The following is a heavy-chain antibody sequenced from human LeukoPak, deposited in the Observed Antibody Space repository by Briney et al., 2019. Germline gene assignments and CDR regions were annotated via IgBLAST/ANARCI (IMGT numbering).Heavy chain of an antibody. Sequence: GGSLRLSCAASGFTYSSYWMTWVRQAPGKGPEWVANIKQDGSQKYYVDSLKARFTISRDNAKNSLYLQMSSLRAEDTAVYYCARVARYDTGWPGVWDYWGQGTLVTVSS. CDR3: ARVARYDTGWPGVWDY. J-gene: IGHJ4*02. CDR2: IKQDGSQK. CDR1: GFTYSSYW. V-gene: IGHV3-7*05. D-gene: IGHD6-19*01.